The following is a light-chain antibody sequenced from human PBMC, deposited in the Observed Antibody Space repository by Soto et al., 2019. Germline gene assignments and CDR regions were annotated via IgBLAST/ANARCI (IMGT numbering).Light chain of an antibody. CDR1: RSDIGDSNF. V-gene: IGLV2-14*01. J-gene: IGLJ1*01. CDR2: EVN. CDR3: ASFRSGTILV. Sequence: ALTQPASVSGSPGQSVTISCTGPRSDIGDSNFISWYQHSPGKAPRLLIYEVNNRPSGVSKRFSGSKAGNTASLTISGLLDDDEADYFCASFRSGTILVFGSGTKATVL.